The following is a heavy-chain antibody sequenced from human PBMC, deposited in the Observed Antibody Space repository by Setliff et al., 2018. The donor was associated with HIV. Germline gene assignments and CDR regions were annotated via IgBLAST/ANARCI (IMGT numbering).Heavy chain of an antibody. J-gene: IGHJ4*02. V-gene: IGHV3-48*01. D-gene: IGHD3-22*01. Sequence: LRLSCATSGFTFKNYRMDWVRQTPGKGLEWVGDIDYRTNIASYADAVRGRFTISRDNADNSLFLQMNGLRAEDTALYFCARGSWAGYESGGYYHFDSGAREHWSPSPQ. CDR2: IDYRTNIA. CDR1: GFTFKNYR. CDR3: ARGSWAGYESGGYYHFDS.